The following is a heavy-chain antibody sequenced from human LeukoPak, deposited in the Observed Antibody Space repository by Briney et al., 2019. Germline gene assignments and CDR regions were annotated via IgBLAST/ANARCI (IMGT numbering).Heavy chain of an antibody. J-gene: IGHJ4*02. V-gene: IGHV3-9*01. CDR2: ISWNSGSI. CDR1: GFTFDDYA. CDR3: AKDPDCGGGCYEPFDY. Sequence: PGGSLRLSCAASGFTFDDYAMHWVRQAPGKGLEWVSGISWNSGSIGYADSVKGRFTISRDNAKNSLYLQMNNLRAEDTAVYYCAKDPDCGGGCYEPFDYWGQGALVTVSS. D-gene: IGHD2-21*02.